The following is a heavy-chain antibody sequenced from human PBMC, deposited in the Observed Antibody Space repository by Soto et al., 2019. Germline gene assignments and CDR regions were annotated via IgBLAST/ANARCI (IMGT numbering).Heavy chain of an antibody. CDR1: GGSISSYY. Sequence: SETLSLTCTVSGGSISSYYWSWIRQPPGKGLEWIGYIYYSGSANYNPSLKSRVTISVDTSKNQFSLKLSSVTAAETAVYYCARGQGYYYDSSGYYSFDYWGQGTLVTVSS. D-gene: IGHD3-22*01. J-gene: IGHJ4*02. CDR3: ARGQGYYYDSSGYYSFDY. CDR2: IYYSGSA. V-gene: IGHV4-59*01.